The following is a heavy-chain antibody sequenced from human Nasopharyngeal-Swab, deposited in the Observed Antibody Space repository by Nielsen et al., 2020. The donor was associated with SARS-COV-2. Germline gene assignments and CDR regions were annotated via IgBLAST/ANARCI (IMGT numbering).Heavy chain of an antibody. J-gene: IGHJ6*02. CDR2: IIPIFGTA. Sequence: SVKVSCKASGGTFSSYAISWVRQAPGQGLEWMGGIIPIFGTANYAQKFQGRVTIIADESTSTAYMELSSLRSEDTAVYYCARGGYYGSGSYFHYYYGMDVWGQGTTVTVSS. CDR1: GGTFSSYA. V-gene: IGHV1-69*13. D-gene: IGHD3-10*01. CDR3: ARGGYYGSGSYFHYYYGMDV.